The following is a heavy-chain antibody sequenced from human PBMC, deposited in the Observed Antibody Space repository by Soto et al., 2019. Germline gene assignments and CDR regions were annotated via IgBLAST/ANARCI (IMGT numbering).Heavy chain of an antibody. Sequence: TLSLTWAVSGGSISRGGYSWIWIRQPPGKGLEWIGYIYHSGSTYYNPSLKSRVTISVDRSKNQFSLKLSSVTAADTAVYYCARAEEAATWFDYWGQGTLVTVSS. CDR3: ARAEEAATWFDY. J-gene: IGHJ4*02. V-gene: IGHV4-30-2*01. D-gene: IGHD2-15*01. CDR1: GGSISRGGYS. CDR2: IYHSGST.